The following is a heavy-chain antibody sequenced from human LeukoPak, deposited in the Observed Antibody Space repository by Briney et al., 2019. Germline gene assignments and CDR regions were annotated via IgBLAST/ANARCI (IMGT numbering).Heavy chain of an antibody. D-gene: IGHD6-19*01. J-gene: IGHJ4*02. V-gene: IGHV3-30*02. CDR1: GFTFSSYG. CDR3: AKERIAVAGLFY. CDR2: IRYDGSNK. Sequence: GGSLRLSCAASGFTFSSYGMHWVRQAPGKGLEWVAFIRYDGSNKYYADSVKGRFTISRDNSKNTLYLQMNSLGAEDTAVYYCAKERIAVAGLFYWGQGTLVTVSS.